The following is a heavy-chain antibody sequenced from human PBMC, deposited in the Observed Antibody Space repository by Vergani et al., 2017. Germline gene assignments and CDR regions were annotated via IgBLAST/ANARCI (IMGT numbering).Heavy chain of an antibody. Sequence: QVQLVQSGAEVKKPGASVKVSCKASGYTFTSYYMHWVRQAPGQGLEWMGGIIPIFGTANYAQKFQGRVTITADESTSTAYMELSSLRSEDTAVYYCARAGGGYCTNGVCHYNWFDPWGQGTLVTVSS. CDR2: IIPIFGTA. CDR1: GYTFTSYY. D-gene: IGHD2-8*01. J-gene: IGHJ5*02. V-gene: IGHV1-69*01. CDR3: ARAGGGYCTNGVCHYNWFDP.